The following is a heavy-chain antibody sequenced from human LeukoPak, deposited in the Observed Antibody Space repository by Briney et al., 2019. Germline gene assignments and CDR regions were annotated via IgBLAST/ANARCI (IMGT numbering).Heavy chain of an antibody. D-gene: IGHD3-22*01. CDR1: GFTFSSYS. CDR2: ISSSSSYI. V-gene: IGHV3-21*01. Sequence: GGSLRLSCAASGFTFSSYSMNWVRQAPGEGLEWVSSISSSSSYIYYADSVKGRFTISRDNAKNSLYLQMNSLRAEDTAVYYCARDSRSSGYYYDPSAFDIWGQGTMVTVSS. CDR3: ARDSRSSGYYYDPSAFDI. J-gene: IGHJ3*02.